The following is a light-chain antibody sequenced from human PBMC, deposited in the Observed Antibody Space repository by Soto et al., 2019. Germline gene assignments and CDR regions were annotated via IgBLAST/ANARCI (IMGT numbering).Light chain of an antibody. Sequence: DIQMTQSPSTLSASVGDRFTITCRASQSISSRLAWYQQKPGKAPNLLIYKASSLESGVPSRFSGSGSGTEFTLTVSSLQPDDFATYYCQHYNSYSPGTFGQGTKVEIK. V-gene: IGKV1-5*03. CDR2: KAS. J-gene: IGKJ1*01. CDR3: QHYNSYSPGT. CDR1: QSISSR.